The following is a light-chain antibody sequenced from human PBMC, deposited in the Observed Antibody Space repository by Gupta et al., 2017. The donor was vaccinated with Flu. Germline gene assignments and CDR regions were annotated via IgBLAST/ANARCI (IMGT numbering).Light chain of an antibody. Sequence: DVQMTQSPSSLSASVGDTVTITCRASQTISSYLNWYQQKPGKATKLMIYAASSLESGVPSRCSGSGSRKDFTLTISSLQAEDVANYYHQHNYSTPFTFGRGTKVEIK. J-gene: IGKJ1*01. V-gene: IGKV1-39*01. CDR2: AAS. CDR1: QTISSY. CDR3: QHNYSTPFT.